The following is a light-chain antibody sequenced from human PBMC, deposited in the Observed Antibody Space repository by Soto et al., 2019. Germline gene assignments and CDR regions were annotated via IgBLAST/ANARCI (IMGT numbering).Light chain of an antibody. CDR2: DVT. Sequence: QSVLTQPRSVSGSPGQSITISCTGTSSDVGAYNYVSWYQQHPGKAPKVMIYDVTKRPSGVPDRFSGSKSDNTASLTISGLQAEEEADYYCCSFAGSNTLLFGGGTKLTVL. J-gene: IGLJ2*01. V-gene: IGLV2-11*01. CDR1: SSDVGAYNY. CDR3: CSFAGSNTLL.